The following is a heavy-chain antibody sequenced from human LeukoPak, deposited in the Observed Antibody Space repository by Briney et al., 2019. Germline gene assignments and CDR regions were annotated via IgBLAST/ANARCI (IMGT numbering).Heavy chain of an antibody. CDR2: ISSSSSTI. J-gene: IGHJ5*02. Sequence: GGSLRLSRAGSGFTFSSYSMNWVRQAPWKGLEWVSYISSSSSTIYYADSVKGRFTISRDNAKNSLYLQMNSLRAEDTAVYYCARDKYCSGGSCSSVLNCFDPWGQGTLVTVSS. CDR1: GFTFSSYS. V-gene: IGHV3-48*01. CDR3: ARDKYCSGGSCSSVLNCFDP. D-gene: IGHD2-15*01.